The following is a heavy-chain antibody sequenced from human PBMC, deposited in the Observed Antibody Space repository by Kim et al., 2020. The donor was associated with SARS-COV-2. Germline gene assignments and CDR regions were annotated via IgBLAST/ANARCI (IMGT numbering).Heavy chain of an antibody. CDR3: AVNMEDYYGSGRPFDY. J-gene: IGHJ4*02. V-gene: IGHV1-69*13. CDR1: GGTFSSYA. CDR2: IIPIFGKA. D-gene: IGHD3-10*01. Sequence: SVKVSCKASGGTFSSYAISWVRQAPGQGLEWMGGIIPIFGKANYAQKFQGRVTITADESTSTAYMELSSLRSEDTAVYYCAVNMEDYYGSGRPFDYWGQGTLVTVSS.